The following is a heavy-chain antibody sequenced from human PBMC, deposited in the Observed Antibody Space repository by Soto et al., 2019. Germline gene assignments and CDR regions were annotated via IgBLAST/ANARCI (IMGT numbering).Heavy chain of an antibody. J-gene: IGHJ4*02. V-gene: IGHV1-18*01. CDR3: ARRPHLADNVELDY. CDR1: GYTFTNYG. CDR2: ISAYSGHT. D-gene: IGHD6-19*01. Sequence: QVQLVQSGAEVKKPGASVTVSCKASGYTFTNYGLNWVRQAPGQGLEWMGWISAYSGHTNYAQKLQDRVTMTTDTSTSTAYMELRSLRSDDTAVYYCARRPHLADNVELDYWGQGTLVTVSS.